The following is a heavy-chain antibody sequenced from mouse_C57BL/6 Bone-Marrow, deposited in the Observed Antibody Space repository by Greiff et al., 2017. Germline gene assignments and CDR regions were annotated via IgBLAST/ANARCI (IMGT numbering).Heavy chain of an antibody. CDR2: ISSGSSTI. D-gene: IGHD2-2*01. CDR3: ARRLRYAMDY. CDR1: GFTFSDYG. Sequence: EVKLVESGGGLVKPGGSLKLSCAASGFTFSDYGMHWVRQAPEKGLEWVAYISSGSSTICYADTVKGRFTISRDNAKNTLFLQMTSLRSEDTAMYYCARRLRYAMDYWGQGTSVTVSS. V-gene: IGHV5-17*01. J-gene: IGHJ4*01.